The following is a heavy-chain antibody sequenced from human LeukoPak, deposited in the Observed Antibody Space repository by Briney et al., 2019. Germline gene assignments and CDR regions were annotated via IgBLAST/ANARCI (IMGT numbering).Heavy chain of an antibody. J-gene: IGHJ5*02. CDR3: ARDPRWLTPDCTTTSCYENYFDP. D-gene: IGHD2-2*01. Sequence: SETLSLTCVVSGYSISSGYLWAWIRQSPGKGLEWIRSIYHSGSAHYNPSLKSRVTISLETSKNQFSLKLFSVTAADAAVYYCARDPRWLTPDCTTTSCYENYFDPWGQGTLVTVSS. CDR2: IYHSGSA. CDR1: GYSISSGYL. V-gene: IGHV4-38-2*02.